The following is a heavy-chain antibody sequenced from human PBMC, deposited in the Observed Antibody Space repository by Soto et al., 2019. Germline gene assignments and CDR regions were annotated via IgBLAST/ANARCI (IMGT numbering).Heavy chain of an antibody. Sequence: SETLSLTCTVSGGSISSGDYYWSWIRQPPGKGLEWIGYIYYSGSTYYNPSLKSRVTISVDTSKNQFSLKLSSVTAADTAVYYCARLWFGELFQFDYGGQGTLVTVSS. J-gene: IGHJ4*02. V-gene: IGHV4-30-4*01. CDR2: IYYSGST. CDR1: GGSISSGDYY. D-gene: IGHD3-10*01. CDR3: ARLWFGELFQFDY.